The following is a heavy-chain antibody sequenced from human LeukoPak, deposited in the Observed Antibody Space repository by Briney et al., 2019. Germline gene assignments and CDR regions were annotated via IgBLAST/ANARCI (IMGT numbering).Heavy chain of an antibody. CDR1: GYTFTGYF. J-gene: IGHJ3*02. CDR2: INPNSGDT. V-gene: IGHV1-2*02. CDR3: TRGPAHGAFDI. D-gene: IGHD2-2*01. Sequence: GGSVKVSCKAYGYTFTGYFIHWVRQAPGQGLEWMGWINPNSGDTNYAQKFQGRVTMTRDTSISTAYMDLSSLISDDTAVYYCTRGPAHGAFDIWGQGTMVTVSS.